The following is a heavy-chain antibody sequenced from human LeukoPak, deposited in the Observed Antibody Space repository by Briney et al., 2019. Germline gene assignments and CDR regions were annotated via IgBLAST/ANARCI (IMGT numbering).Heavy chain of an antibody. V-gene: IGHV1-2*02. CDR1: GYTFTGYY. J-gene: IGHJ4*02. CDR3: ATSIVGAAYFDY. CDR2: INPNSGGT. Sequence: ASVKVSCKASGYTFTGYYMHWVRQAPGQGLEWMGWINPNSGGTNYAQKFQGRATMTRDTSISTAYMELSRLRSDDTAVYYCATSIVGAAYFDYWGQGTLVTVSS. D-gene: IGHD2-15*01.